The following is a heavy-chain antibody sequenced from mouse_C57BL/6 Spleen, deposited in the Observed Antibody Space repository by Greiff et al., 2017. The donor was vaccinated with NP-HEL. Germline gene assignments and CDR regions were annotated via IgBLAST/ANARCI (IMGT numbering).Heavy chain of an antibody. CDR1: GFSLTSYA. CDR3: ARFFYYYGSSPYYFDY. V-gene: IGHV2-9-1*01. CDR2: IWTGGGT. D-gene: IGHD1-1*01. J-gene: IGHJ2*01. Sequence: QVQLKESGPGLVAPSQSLSITCTVSGFSLTSYAISWVRQPPGKGLEWLGVIWTGGGTNYNSALKSRRSISKDNSKSQDFLKMNSLQTDDTARYYCARFFYYYGSSPYYFDYWGQGTTLTVSS.